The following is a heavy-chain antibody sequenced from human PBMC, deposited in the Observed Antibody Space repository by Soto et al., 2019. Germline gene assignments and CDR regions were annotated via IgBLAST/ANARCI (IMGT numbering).Heavy chain of an antibody. CDR2: ISYDGSNK. V-gene: IGHV3-30-3*01. CDR1: GFTFSSYA. J-gene: IGHJ4*02. D-gene: IGHD3-3*01. Sequence: GGSLRLSCAASGFTFSSYAMHWVRQAPGKGLEWVAVISYDGSNKYYADSVKGRFTISRDNSKNTLYLQMSSLRAGDTAVYYCARSAGEYYDFWSGYRGALDYWGQGTLVTVSS. CDR3: ARSAGEYYDFWSGYRGALDY.